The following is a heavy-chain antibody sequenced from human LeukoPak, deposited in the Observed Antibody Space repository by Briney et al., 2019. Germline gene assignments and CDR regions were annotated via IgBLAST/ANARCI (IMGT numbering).Heavy chain of an antibody. Sequence: GESLKISCKGSGYSFTSYWISWVCQMPGKGLEWMGRIDPSDSYTNYSPSFQGQVTISADKSISTAYLQWSSLKASDTAMYYCARPKVRGLNPDAFDIWGQGTMVTVSS. CDR2: IDPSDSYT. CDR1: GYSFTSYW. J-gene: IGHJ3*02. V-gene: IGHV5-10-1*04. D-gene: IGHD3-10*01. CDR3: ARPKVRGLNPDAFDI.